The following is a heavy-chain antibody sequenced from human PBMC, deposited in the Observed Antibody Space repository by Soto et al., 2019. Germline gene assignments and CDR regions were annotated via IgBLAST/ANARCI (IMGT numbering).Heavy chain of an antibody. CDR1: GYSFTSYW. V-gene: IGHV5-10-1*01. D-gene: IGHD5-18*01. CDR2: IDPSDSYT. Sequence: PGESLKISCKGSGYSFTSYWISWVRQMPGKGLEWMGRIDPSDSYTNYSPSFQGHVTISADKSISTAYLQWSSLKASDTAMYYCARRGYSYGYDYYGMDVWGQGTTVTVSS. J-gene: IGHJ6*02. CDR3: ARRGYSYGYDYYGMDV.